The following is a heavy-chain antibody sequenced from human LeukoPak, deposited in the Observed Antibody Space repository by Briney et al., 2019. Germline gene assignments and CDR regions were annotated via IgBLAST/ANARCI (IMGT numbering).Heavy chain of an antibody. CDR3: ARPGILEWLVADYYYYGMDV. J-gene: IGHJ6*02. V-gene: IGHV1-69*13. CDR2: IIPIFGTA. D-gene: IGHD3-3*01. Sequence: GASVKVSCKASGGTFSSYAISWVRQAPGQGLEWMGGIIPIFGTANYAQKFQGRVTITADESTSTAYMELSSLRSEDTAVYYCARPGILEWLVADYYYYGMDVWGQGTTVTVSS. CDR1: GGTFSSYA.